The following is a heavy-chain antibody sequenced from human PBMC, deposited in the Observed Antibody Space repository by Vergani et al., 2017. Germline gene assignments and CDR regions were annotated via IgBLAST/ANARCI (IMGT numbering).Heavy chain of an antibody. Sequence: VQLVESGGGVVQPGRSLRLSCAASGFTFSSYAMNWVRQAPGKRLEWVSAISGSGGSTYYADSVKGQLTISRDNSKNTLYLQMNSLRAEDTAVYYCAAPGKVGSTAGGAGAFDIWGQGTMVIVSS. D-gene: IGHD1-26*01. CDR3: AAPGKVGSTAGGAGAFDI. J-gene: IGHJ3*02. CDR2: ISGSGGST. CDR1: GFTFSSYA. V-gene: IGHV3-23*04.